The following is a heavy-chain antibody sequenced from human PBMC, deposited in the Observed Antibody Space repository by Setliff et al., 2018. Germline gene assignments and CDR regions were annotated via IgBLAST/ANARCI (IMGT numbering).Heavy chain of an antibody. CDR2: IFPGNSDT. J-gene: IGHJ3*02. Sequence: GESLKISCKGSGYSFTSYWIGWVRQMPGKGLEWMGIIFPGNSDTRYSPSFQGQVTISADKSISTAYLQWSSRKASDTAMYYCARLLYESSGATSTWAFDIWGQGTMVTVSS. CDR3: ARLLYESSGATSTWAFDI. D-gene: IGHD3-22*01. V-gene: IGHV5-51*01. CDR1: GYSFTSYW.